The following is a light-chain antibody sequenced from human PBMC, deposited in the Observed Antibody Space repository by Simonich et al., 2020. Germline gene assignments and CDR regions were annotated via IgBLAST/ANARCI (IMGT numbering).Light chain of an antibody. CDR2: EGS. J-gene: IGLJ3*02. V-gene: IGLV2-14*02. CDR1: SSDVGSYNL. Sequence: QSALTQPASVSGSPGQSITISCPGTSSDVGSYNLVSWYQQHPGKAPKLMIYEGSKRPSGVHNRFYGSKSGNTASLTISGLQAEDEADYYCCSYTSSSTWVFGGGTKLTVL. CDR3: CSYTSSSTWV.